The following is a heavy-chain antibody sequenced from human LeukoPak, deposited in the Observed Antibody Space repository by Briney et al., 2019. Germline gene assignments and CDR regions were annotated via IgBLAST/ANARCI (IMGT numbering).Heavy chain of an antibody. CDR1: GDSVSTNSAA. CDR2: TYYRSKWYN. D-gene: IGHD3-9*01. V-gene: IGHV6-1*01. Sequence: SQTLSLTCAISGDSVSTNSAAWNWIRQSPSRGLEWLGRTYYRSKWYNDYVVSVKSRITISADTSKNQFSLQLNSVTPEDTAVYYCARGGYDILTGYLDDAFDIWGQGTMVTVSS. CDR3: ARGGYDILTGYLDDAFDI. J-gene: IGHJ3*02.